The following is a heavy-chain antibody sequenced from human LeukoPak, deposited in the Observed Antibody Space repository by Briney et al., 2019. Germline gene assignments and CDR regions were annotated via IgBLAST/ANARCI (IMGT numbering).Heavy chain of an antibody. D-gene: IGHD6-13*01. J-gene: IGHJ4*02. CDR3: ARVAAAGTDGY. V-gene: IGHV1-18*01. CDR2: ISAYNGNT. Sequence: MGWISAYNGNTNYAQKLQGRVTMTTDTSTSTAYMELRSLRSDDTAVYYCARVAAAGTDGYWGQGTLVTVSS.